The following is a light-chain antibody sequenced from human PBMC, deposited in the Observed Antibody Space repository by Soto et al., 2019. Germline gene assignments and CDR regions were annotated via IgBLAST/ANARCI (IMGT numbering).Light chain of an antibody. V-gene: IGLV1-47*01. Sequence: QSVLTQPPSASGTPGQRVTISCSGSSSNIGSNYVYWYQQLPGTAPKILIYRNNQRPSGVPDRFSGSKSGTSASLAISGLRSEYEADYYCAAWDDSLSGFYVFGTGTKVTVL. CDR3: AAWDDSLSGFYV. CDR1: SSNIGSNY. J-gene: IGLJ1*01. CDR2: RNN.